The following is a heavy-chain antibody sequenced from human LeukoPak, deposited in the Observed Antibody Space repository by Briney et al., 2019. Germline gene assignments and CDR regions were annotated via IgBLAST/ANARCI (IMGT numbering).Heavy chain of an antibody. CDR1: GGSFSGYY. CDR3: ARGWREVVPAATDY. J-gene: IGHJ4*02. D-gene: IGHD2-2*01. CDR2: IYYSGST. V-gene: IGHV4-30-4*08. Sequence: SETLSLTCAVYGGSFSGYYWSWIRQPPGKGLEWIGYIYYSGSTYYNPSLKSRVTISVDTSKNQFSLKLSSVTAADTAVYYCARGWREVVPAATDYWGQGTLVTVSS.